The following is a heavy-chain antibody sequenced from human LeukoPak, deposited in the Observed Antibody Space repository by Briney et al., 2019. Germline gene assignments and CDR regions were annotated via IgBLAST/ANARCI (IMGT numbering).Heavy chain of an antibody. D-gene: IGHD3/OR15-3a*01. V-gene: IGHV4-30-2*01. CDR3: ARDRAAFNDFPVYYFDY. J-gene: IGHJ4*02. Sequence: PSQTLSLTCTVSGGSISSGGYYWSWIRQPPGKGLEWIGYIYHSGSTYYNPSLKSRVTISVDRSKNQFSLKLSSVTAADTAVYYCARDRAAFNDFPVYYFDYWGQGTLVTVSS. CDR1: GGSISSGGYY. CDR2: IYHSGST.